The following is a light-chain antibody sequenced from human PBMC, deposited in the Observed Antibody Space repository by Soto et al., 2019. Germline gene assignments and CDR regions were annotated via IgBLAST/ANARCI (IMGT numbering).Light chain of an antibody. V-gene: IGKV1-39*01. CDR2: AAS. CDR1: QSISSF. J-gene: IGKJ2*01. Sequence: IEMTQKQSSLSASVGDRVAITCRASQSISSFLNWYQQKPGRAPKRLIYAASSLQGGVPSRFSGRGSGTDFTLTISCLQPEDCIGYYCPHCENWPRPFG. CDR3: PHCENWPRP.